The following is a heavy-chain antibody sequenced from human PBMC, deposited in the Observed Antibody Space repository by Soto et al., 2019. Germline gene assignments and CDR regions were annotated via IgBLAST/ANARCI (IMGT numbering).Heavy chain of an antibody. D-gene: IGHD4-17*01. J-gene: IGHJ3*02. CDR3: ARVQVTTFAFDI. Sequence: EVQLLESGGGLVQPGGSLRLSCAASGFTFSIYAMSWVRQAPGKGLEWISSISSSSSYIYYADSVKGRFTISRDNAKNSLYLQMNSLRAEDTAVYYCARVQVTTFAFDIWGQGTMVTVSS. V-gene: IGHV3-21*01. CDR1: GFTFSIYA. CDR2: ISSSSSYI.